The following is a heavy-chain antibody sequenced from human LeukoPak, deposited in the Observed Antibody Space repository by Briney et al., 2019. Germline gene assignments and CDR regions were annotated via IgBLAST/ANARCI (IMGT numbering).Heavy chain of an antibody. CDR3: ATTSTLVVVTATIAFDI. J-gene: IGHJ3*02. CDR1: GFTFSSYA. CDR2: ISGSGGST. V-gene: IGHV3-23*01. Sequence: GGSLRLSCAASGFTFSSYAMSWVRQAPGKGLEWVSAISGSGGSTYYADSVKGRFTISRDNSKNTLYLQMNSLRADDTAVYYCATTSTLVVVTATIAFDIWGQGTMVTVSS. D-gene: IGHD2-21*02.